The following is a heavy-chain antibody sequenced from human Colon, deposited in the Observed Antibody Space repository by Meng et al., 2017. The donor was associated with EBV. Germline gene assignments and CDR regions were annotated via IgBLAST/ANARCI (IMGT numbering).Heavy chain of an antibody. D-gene: IGHD3-10*01. V-gene: IGHV4-34*01. J-gene: IGHJ5*02. Sequence: LWGERVFRPRECLSLTSAHYGGSSSGYYWSWLRQPPEKGLEWIGEINHSGSTHYNPTLESRRTISGDTSKNQFSLKLSAVTAADTAVYYGARGDGSVSGNWFDPWGQGTLVTVSS. CDR3: ARGDGSVSGNWFDP. CDR1: GGSSSGYY. CDR2: INHSGST.